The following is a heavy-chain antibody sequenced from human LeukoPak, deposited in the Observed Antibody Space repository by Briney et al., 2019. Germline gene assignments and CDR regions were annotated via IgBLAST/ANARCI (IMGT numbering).Heavy chain of an antibody. Sequence: SETLSLTCAVYGGSFSGYYWSWIRQPPGKGLEWIGEINHSGGTNYNPSLKSRVTISIDTSKNQFSLKLSSVTAADTAVYYCARETYYDFWSGYYGSPYFDYWGQGTLVTVSS. V-gene: IGHV4-34*01. CDR1: GGSFSGYY. J-gene: IGHJ4*02. D-gene: IGHD3-3*01. CDR2: INHSGGT. CDR3: ARETYYDFWSGYYGSPYFDY.